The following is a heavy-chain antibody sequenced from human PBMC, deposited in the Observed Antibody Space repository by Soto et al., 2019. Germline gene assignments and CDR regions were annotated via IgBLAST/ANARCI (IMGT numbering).Heavy chain of an antibody. Sequence: GGSLRLSCAASGFTFSSAWMSWVRQAPGKGLEWVGRIKSKTDGGTTDYAAPVKGRFTISRDDSKNTLYLQMNSLKTEDTAVYYCTTDDTQLEWLLYTLIDAFDIWGQGTMVTVSS. CDR1: GFTFSSAW. CDR2: IKSKTDGGTT. V-gene: IGHV3-15*01. D-gene: IGHD3-3*01. J-gene: IGHJ3*02. CDR3: TTDDTQLEWLLYTLIDAFDI.